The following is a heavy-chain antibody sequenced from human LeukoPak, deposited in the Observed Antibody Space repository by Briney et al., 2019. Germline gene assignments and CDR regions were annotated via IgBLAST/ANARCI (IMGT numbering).Heavy chain of an antibody. V-gene: IGHV4-38-2*02. J-gene: IGHJ5*02. CDR1: GYSISSGYY. CDR3: ARDNPTYYYGSGSYHNWFDP. CDR2: IYHSGST. Sequence: SETLSLTCTVSGYSISSGYYWGWIRQPPGKGLEWIGSIYHSGSTYYNPSLKSRVTISVDTSKNQFSLKLSSVTAADTAVYYCARDNPTYYYGSGSYHNWFDPWGQGTLVTVSS. D-gene: IGHD3-10*01.